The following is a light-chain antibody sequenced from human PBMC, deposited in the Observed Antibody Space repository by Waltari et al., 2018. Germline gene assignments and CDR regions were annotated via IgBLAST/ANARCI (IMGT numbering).Light chain of an antibody. CDR3: MQGLQSPS. CDR2: LGS. CDR1: QSLLHTSGYNY. V-gene: IGKV2-28*01. Sequence: DIVMTQSPLSLPVTPGEPASISCRSSQSLLHTSGYNYLTWFLQKPGQSPQLLIYLGSMRASGVPDRFSGSGSGTDFTLKITRVEADDVGFYYCMQGLQSPSFGGGTKVEIK. J-gene: IGKJ4*02.